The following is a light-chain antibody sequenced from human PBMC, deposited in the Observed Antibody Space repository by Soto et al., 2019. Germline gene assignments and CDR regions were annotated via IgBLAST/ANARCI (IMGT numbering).Light chain of an antibody. CDR2: DAS. V-gene: IGKV3-11*01. Sequence: EIVLTQSPATLSLSPGERATLSCRASQSVGTYLAWYQQKPGQAPRLLIYDASNRATGIPARFSGSGSGTDFTLTISGLEPEDFAVYYCQQRTNWPPLTFGGGTRWRSN. CDR1: QSVGTY. CDR3: QQRTNWPPLT. J-gene: IGKJ4*01.